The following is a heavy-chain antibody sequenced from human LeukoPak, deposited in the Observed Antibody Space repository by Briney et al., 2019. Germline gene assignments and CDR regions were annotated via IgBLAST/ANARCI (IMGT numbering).Heavy chain of an antibody. Sequence: SETLSLTSTVSGGSISSYYWSWIRQPPGKGLEWIGYIYYSGSTNYNPSLKSRVTISVDTSKNQFSLKLSSVTAADTAVYYCARGGRLVVTTFDYWGQGTLVTVSS. CDR1: GGSISSYY. CDR2: IYYSGST. CDR3: ARGGRLVVTTFDY. J-gene: IGHJ4*02. V-gene: IGHV4-59*01. D-gene: IGHD3-22*01.